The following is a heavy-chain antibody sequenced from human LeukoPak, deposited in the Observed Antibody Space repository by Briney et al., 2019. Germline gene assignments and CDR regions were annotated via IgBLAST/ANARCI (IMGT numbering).Heavy chain of an antibody. Sequence: GGSLRLSCAASGFIFSIYPMHWVRQAPGKGLEWLAIISYDGTKKYYADSVKGRFTISRDTSKDALYLQMNSLRAEDTAVYYCAKRASGGLDPWGQGTLVTVSS. CDR3: AKRASGGLDP. V-gene: IGHV3-30*04. J-gene: IGHJ5*02. CDR1: GFIFSIYP. D-gene: IGHD3-16*01. CDR2: ISYDGTKK.